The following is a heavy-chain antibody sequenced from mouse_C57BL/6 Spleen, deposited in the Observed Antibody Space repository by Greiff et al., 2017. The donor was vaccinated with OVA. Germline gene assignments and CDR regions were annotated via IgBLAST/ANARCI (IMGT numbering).Heavy chain of an antibody. D-gene: IGHD1-1*01. V-gene: IGHV1-18*01. CDR3: ARGRGTTVVRYFDV. J-gene: IGHJ1*03. Sequence: EVQLQESGPELVKPGASVKIPCKASGYTFTDYNMDWVKQSHGKSLEWIGDINPNNGGTIYNQKFKGKATLTVDKSSSTAYMELRSLTSEDTAVYYCARGRGTTVVRYFDVWGTGTTVTVSS. CDR2: INPNNGGT. CDR1: GYTFTDYN.